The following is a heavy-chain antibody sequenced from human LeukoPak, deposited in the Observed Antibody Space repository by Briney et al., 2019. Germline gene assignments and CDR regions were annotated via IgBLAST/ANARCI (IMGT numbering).Heavy chain of an antibody. V-gene: IGHV3-30*03. CDR3: AREPLGVTTGEDY. J-gene: IGHJ4*02. Sequence: PGGSLRLSCAASGFTFSSYGMHWVRQAPGKGLEWVAVISYDGSNKYYADSVKGRFTIPRDNAKNSLYLQMNSLRAEDTAVYYCAREPLGVTTGEDYWGQGTLVTVSS. D-gene: IGHD1-26*01. CDR1: GFTFSSYG. CDR2: ISYDGSNK.